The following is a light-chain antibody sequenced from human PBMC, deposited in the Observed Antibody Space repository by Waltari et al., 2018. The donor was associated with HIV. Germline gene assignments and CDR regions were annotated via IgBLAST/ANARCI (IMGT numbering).Light chain of an antibody. J-gene: IGLJ3*02. CDR1: SGHSSYA. CDR3: QTWAPGIRV. CDR2: LNSGGST. Sequence: QLVLTQSPSAPASLGASVKLTCTLSSGHSSYAIAWHQQQPEKGPLYLMHLNSGGSTRNGDGIPARFSGSSSGGERALAISSLQCEDEAGYCCQTWAPGIRVFGGGTKLTFL. V-gene: IGLV4-69*01.